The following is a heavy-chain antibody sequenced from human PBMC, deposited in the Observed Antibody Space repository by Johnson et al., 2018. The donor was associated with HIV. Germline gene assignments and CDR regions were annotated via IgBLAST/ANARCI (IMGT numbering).Heavy chain of an antibody. V-gene: IGHV3-74*02. Sequence: VQLVESGGGSVQPGGSLRLSCAASGFTFSSYWMHWVRQALGKGLMWVSNIKTDGSNTTYADSVKGRFTISRDNAKNTVYLQMDSLRDEDMAVYYCARGALGSFDIWGQGTMVTVSA. D-gene: IGHD3-10*01. CDR3: ARGALGSFDI. J-gene: IGHJ3*02. CDR1: GFTFSSYW. CDR2: IKTDGSNT.